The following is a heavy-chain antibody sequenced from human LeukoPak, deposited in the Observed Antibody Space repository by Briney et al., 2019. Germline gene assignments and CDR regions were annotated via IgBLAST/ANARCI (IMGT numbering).Heavy chain of an antibody. CDR1: GGSISSSSYY. Sequence: SETLSLTCTVSGGSISSSSYYWGWIRQPPGKGLEWIGSISYSGSTYYNPSLKSRVTISVDTSKNQFSLKLSSVTAADTAVYYCARTHKTYNYGSGPLEDWGQGTLVTVSS. D-gene: IGHD3-10*01. V-gene: IGHV4-39*07. CDR3: ARTHKTYNYGSGPLED. J-gene: IGHJ4*02. CDR2: ISYSGST.